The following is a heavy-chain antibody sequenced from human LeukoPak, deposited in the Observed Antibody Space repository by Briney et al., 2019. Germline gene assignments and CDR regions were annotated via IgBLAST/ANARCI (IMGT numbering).Heavy chain of an antibody. CDR2: VSYTGRT. Sequence: SETLSLTCSVSGGSISSNYWTWIRQSPGRGLEYIGHVSYTGRTRYNPSLQRRLTISLDTSNNHFSLQLTSVSAADTAVYYCARLLDYDNSGAPDIFDIWGRGTMVTVSS. CDR1: GGSISSNY. D-gene: IGHD3-22*01. J-gene: IGHJ3*02. CDR3: ARLLDYDNSGAPDIFDI. V-gene: IGHV4-59*01.